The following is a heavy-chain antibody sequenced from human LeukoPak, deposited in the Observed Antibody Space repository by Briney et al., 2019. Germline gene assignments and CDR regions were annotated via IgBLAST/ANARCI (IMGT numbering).Heavy chain of an antibody. CDR1: GFTFSSYW. D-gene: IGHD2-2*01. CDR2: MKQHGSEK. J-gene: IGHJ3*02. V-gene: IGHV3-7*01. CDR3: AIYCSSTSCYPLDAFDI. Sequence: GGSLRLSCAASGFTFSSYWMSWVRQAPGKGLEWVANMKQHGSEKYYVDSVKGRFTISRDNAKNSLYLQMNSLRAEDTAVYYCAIYCSSTSCYPLDAFDIWGQGTMVTVSP.